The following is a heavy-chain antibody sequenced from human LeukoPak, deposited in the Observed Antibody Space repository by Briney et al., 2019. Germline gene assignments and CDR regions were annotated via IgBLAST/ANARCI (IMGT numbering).Heavy chain of an antibody. Sequence: GGSLRLSCAASGFTFSSYTMSWVRQAPVKGLEWVSAISGSGGSTYYADSVKGRFTISRDNSKNTLYLQMNSLRAEDTAVYYCAKDPGSGYYYFDYWGQGTLVTVSS. CDR3: AKDPGSGYYYFDY. J-gene: IGHJ4*02. D-gene: IGHD3-22*01. CDR1: GFTFSSYT. V-gene: IGHV3-23*01. CDR2: ISGSGGST.